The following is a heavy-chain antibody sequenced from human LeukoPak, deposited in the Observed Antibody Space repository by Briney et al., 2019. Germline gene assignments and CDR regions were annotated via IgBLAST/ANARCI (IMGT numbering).Heavy chain of an antibody. CDR2: IYYSGST. D-gene: IGHD3-22*01. CDR3: AVEGYYDSSGYYPATLFDF. V-gene: IGHV4-39*01. J-gene: IGHJ4*02. Sequence: SETLSLTCTVSGGSISSSSYYWGWIRQPPGKGLEWIGSIYYSGSTYYNPSLKSRVTISVDTSKNQFSLKLSSVTAADTAVYYCAVEGYYDSSGYYPATLFDFWGQGTLVTVSS. CDR1: GGSISSSSYY.